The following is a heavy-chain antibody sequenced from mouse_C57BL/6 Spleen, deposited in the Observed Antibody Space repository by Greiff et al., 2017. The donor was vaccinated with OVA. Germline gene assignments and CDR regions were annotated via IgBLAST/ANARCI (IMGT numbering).Heavy chain of an antibody. J-gene: IGHJ3*01. V-gene: IGHV1-63*01. Sequence: QVQLQQSGAELVRPGTSVKMSCKASGYTFTNYWIGWAKPRPGHGLEWIGDIYPGGGYTNYNEKFKGKATLTSDKSSSTAYMQFSSLTSEDSAIYYCARKGENWDWFAYWGQGTLVTVSA. CDR3: ARKGENWDWFAY. CDR2: IYPGGGYT. CDR1: GYTFTNYW. D-gene: IGHD4-1*01.